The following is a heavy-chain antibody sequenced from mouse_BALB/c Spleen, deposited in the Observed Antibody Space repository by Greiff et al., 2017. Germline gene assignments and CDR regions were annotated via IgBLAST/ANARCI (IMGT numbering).Heavy chain of an antibody. D-gene: IGHD2-4*01. CDR2: IYPGDGDT. Sequence: QVQLQQSGAELARPGASVKLSCKASGYTFTSYWMQWVKQRPGQGLEWIGAIYPGDGDTRYTQKFKGKATLTADKSSSTAYMQLSSLASEDSAVYYCARSGLFDYWGQGTTLTVSS. CDR3: ARSGLFDY. V-gene: IGHV1-87*01. CDR1: GYTFTSYW. J-gene: IGHJ2*01.